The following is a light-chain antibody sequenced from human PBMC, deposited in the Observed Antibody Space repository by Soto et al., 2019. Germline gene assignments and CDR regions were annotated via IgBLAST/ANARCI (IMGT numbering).Light chain of an antibody. V-gene: IGKV1-6*01. Sequence: AIQMTQSPSSLSASVGDRVTLTCRASQGISNDLGLYQQKPGKAPKLLIYAESSLQSGVPSRFSGSGSGTDFTLTISSLQTEDFAIYYCLQDYNYPWTFGQGTKVEIK. J-gene: IGKJ1*01. CDR1: QGISND. CDR2: AES. CDR3: LQDYNYPWT.